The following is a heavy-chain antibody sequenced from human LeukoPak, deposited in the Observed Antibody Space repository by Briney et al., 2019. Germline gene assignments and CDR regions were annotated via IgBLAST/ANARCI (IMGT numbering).Heavy chain of an antibody. CDR1: GGSISSSSYY. Sequence: SETLSLTRTVSGGSISSSSYYWGWIRQPPGKGLEWIGSIYYSGSTYYNPSLKSRVTISVDTSKNQFSLKLSSVTAADTAVYYCARLGILRPFDYWGQGTLVTVSS. V-gene: IGHV4-39*07. CDR3: ARLGILRPFDY. CDR2: IYYSGST. J-gene: IGHJ4*02. D-gene: IGHD7-27*01.